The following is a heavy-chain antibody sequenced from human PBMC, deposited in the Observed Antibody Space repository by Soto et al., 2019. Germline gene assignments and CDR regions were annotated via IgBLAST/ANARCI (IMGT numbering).Heavy chain of an antibody. CDR2: IYSGGST. CDR3: ARQRPYYDFWSGYRGYYMDV. V-gene: IGHV3-53*04. CDR1: GFTVSSNY. D-gene: IGHD3-3*01. J-gene: IGHJ6*03. Sequence: GGSLRLSCAASGFTVSSNYMSWVRQAPGKGLEWVSVIYSGGSTYHADSVKGRFTISRHNSKNTLYLQMNSLRAEDTAVYYCARQRPYYDFWSGYRGYYMDVWGKGTTVTVSS.